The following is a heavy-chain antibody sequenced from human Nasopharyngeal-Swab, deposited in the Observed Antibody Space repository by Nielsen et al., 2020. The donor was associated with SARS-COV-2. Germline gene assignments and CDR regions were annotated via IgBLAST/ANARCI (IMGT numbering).Heavy chain of an antibody. CDR2: IRSKAYGGTT. J-gene: IGHJ4*02. CDR1: GFTFGDYA. D-gene: IGHD2-2*01. CDR3: TREPDIVVVPAAISFDY. V-gene: IGHV3-49*03. Sequence: GGSLRLSCTASGFTFGDYAMSWFRQAPGKGLEWVGFIRSKAYGGTTEYAASVKGRFTISRDDSKSIAYLQMNSLKTEDTAVYYCTREPDIVVVPAAISFDYWGQGTLVTVSS.